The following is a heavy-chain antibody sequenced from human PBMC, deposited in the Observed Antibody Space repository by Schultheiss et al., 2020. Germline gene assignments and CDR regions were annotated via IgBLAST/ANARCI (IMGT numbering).Heavy chain of an antibody. V-gene: IGHV4-61*01. CDR3: ARIRFGRYSSSWYGDNYYGMDV. D-gene: IGHD6-13*01. CDR2: IYYSGST. Sequence: SATLSLTCTVSGGSVSSGSYYWSWIRQPPGKGLEWIGYIYYSGSTNYNPSLKSRVTISVDTSKNQFSLKLSSVTAADTAVYYCARIRFGRYSSSWYGDNYYGMDVWGQGTTVTGSS. CDR1: GGSVSSGSYY. J-gene: IGHJ6*02.